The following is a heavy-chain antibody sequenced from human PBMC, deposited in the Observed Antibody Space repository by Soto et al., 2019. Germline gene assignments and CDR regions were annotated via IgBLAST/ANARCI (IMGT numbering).Heavy chain of an antibody. CDR3: AKVPFFGVVTVVLAFDY. Sequence: EVQLLESGGGLVQPGGSLRLSCAASGFTLSSSAMSWVRQAPGKGLEWVSAISSSGGSTKYADSVKGHFTISRDNSKNTLYLQMNSLRAEDTAVYYCAKVPFFGVVTVVLAFDYGGQGTPVTVSS. D-gene: IGHD3-3*01. J-gene: IGHJ4*02. V-gene: IGHV3-23*01. CDR1: GFTLSSSA. CDR2: ISSSGGST.